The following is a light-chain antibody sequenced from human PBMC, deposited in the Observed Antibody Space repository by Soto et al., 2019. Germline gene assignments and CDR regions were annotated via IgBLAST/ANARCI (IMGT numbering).Light chain of an antibody. J-gene: IGLJ2*01. Sequence: QSVLTQSPSASGTPGQRVTISCSGINSNIGSNYVHWYQQFPGTAPKVLIYRNSQRPSGVPDRFSGSKSGISASLAISGLSSEDEADYFCATWDDRLSGVVFGGGTKVTVL. CDR3: ATWDDRLSGVV. CDR2: RNS. V-gene: IGLV1-47*01. CDR1: NSNIGSNY.